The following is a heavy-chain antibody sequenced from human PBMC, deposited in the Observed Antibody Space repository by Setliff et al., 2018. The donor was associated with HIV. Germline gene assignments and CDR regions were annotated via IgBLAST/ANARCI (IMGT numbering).Heavy chain of an antibody. D-gene: IGHD3-3*01. V-gene: IGHV4-39*01. CDR1: GGSISSGTYY. Sequence: SETLSLTCSVSGGSISSGTYYWGWIRQPPGKGLEWIGTVDYSGNTYYRPSLTSRVTIPVDTSTNQFSLRLTSVTAADTAVYFCARQSGYTRGWDIFGVVAGSFDIWVQGTMVTVSS. J-gene: IGHJ3*02. CDR3: ARQSGYTRGWDIFGVVAGSFDI. CDR2: VDYSGNT.